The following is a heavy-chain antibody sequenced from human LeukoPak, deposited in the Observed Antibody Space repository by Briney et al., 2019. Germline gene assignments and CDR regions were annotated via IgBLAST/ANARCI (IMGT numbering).Heavy chain of an antibody. CDR3: TKDSASWVVAAFDY. Sequence: GGSLRLSCAASGFTFSSYAMSWVRQAPGKGLEWVSAISGSGGSTYYADSVKGRFTISRDNSKNTLCLQMNSLRAEDTAVYYCTKDSASWVVAAFDYWGQGTLVTVSS. CDR2: ISGSGGST. J-gene: IGHJ4*02. D-gene: IGHD2-15*01. V-gene: IGHV3-23*01. CDR1: GFTFSSYA.